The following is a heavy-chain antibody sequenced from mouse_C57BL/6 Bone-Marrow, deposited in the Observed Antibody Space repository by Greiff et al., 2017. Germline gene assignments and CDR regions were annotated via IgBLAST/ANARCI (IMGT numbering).Heavy chain of an antibody. Sequence: VQLVESGAELLKPGASVKISCKASGYAFSNYWMNWVKQRPGKGLEWIGQIYPGDGDINYNGKFKGKATLTADKSSSTAYMQLSSLTAEDSAGYFCARGGDWGTGTMVTV. CDR1: GYAFSNYW. CDR3: ARGGD. CDR2: IYPGDGDI. J-gene: IGHJ3*01. V-gene: IGHV1-80*01.